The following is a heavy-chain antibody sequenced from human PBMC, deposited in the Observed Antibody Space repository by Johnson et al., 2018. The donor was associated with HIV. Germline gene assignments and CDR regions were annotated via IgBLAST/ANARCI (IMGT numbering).Heavy chain of an antibody. J-gene: IGHJ3*02. CDR1: GFTFSSYG. V-gene: IGHV3-30*19. CDR2: ISYDGSNK. CDR3: ARDGDWDTVAHAFDI. Sequence: QVQLVESWGGVVHPGKSLRLSCVGSGFTFSSYGMHWVRQAPGEGLEWVAVISYDGSNKYYADSVKGRFTISRDNSKNTLYLQMNSLRAEDTAVYYCARDGDWDTVAHAFDIWGQGTMVTVSS. D-gene: IGHD5-12*01.